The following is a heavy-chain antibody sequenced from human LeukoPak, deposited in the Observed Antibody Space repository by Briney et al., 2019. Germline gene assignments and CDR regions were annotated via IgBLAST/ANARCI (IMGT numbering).Heavy chain of an antibody. Sequence: GGSLRLSCAASGFTVSSNYMGTGPQAPGRGVERVSVIYSGGSTYYADSVKGRFTISRDNSENTLYLQMNSLRAEDTAVYYCARVPPIAARPDEYFQHWGQGTLVTVSS. CDR1: GFTVSSNY. CDR3: ARVPPIAARPDEYFQH. J-gene: IGHJ1*01. CDR2: IYSGGST. D-gene: IGHD6-6*01. V-gene: IGHV3-66*02.